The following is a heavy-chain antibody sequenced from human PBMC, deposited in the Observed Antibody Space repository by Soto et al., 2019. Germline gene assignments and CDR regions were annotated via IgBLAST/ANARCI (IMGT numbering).Heavy chain of an antibody. J-gene: IGHJ4*02. Sequence: QVQLVESGGGVVQPGRSLRLSCAASGFTFSSYGMHWVRQAPGKGLEWVAVISYDGSNKYYADSVKGRFTISRDNSKNPLYLQMNSLRAEDTAVYYCATGRRITMVRDQGGGWGQGTLVTVSS. V-gene: IGHV3-30*03. CDR2: ISYDGSNK. CDR1: GFTFSSYG. CDR3: ATGRRITMVRDQGGG. D-gene: IGHD3-10*01.